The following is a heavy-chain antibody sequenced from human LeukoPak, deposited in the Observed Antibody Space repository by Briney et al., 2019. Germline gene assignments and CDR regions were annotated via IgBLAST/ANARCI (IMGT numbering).Heavy chain of an antibody. V-gene: IGHV4-39*01. CDR3: ARVSPYCGGDCYPFDY. Sequence: TSETLSLTCTVSGGSISSSSYYWGWIRQPPGKGLEWVGSIYYSGSTYYNPSLKSRVTISVDTSKNQFSLKLSSVTAADTAVYYCARVSPYCGGDCYPFDYWGQGTLVTVSS. J-gene: IGHJ4*02. D-gene: IGHD2-21*02. CDR1: GGSISSSSYY. CDR2: IYYSGST.